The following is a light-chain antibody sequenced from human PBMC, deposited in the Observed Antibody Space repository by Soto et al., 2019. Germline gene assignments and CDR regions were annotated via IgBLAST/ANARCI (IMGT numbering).Light chain of an antibody. CDR1: QTVSSNY. J-gene: IGKJ1*01. Sequence: TQSPDTLSLSQGERATLSCRASQTVSSNYLAWCQQRPGQAPRLLIYGASTRAAGIPDRFSGSGSGTDLTLTISRLEPEDFGVYYCQQSGILGPFGQGTKV. V-gene: IGKV3-20*01. CDR3: QQSGILGP. CDR2: GAS.